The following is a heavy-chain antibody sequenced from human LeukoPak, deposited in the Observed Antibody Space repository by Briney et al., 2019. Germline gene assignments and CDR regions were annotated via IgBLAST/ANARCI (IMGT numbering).Heavy chain of an antibody. Sequence: ASVKVSCKASGYTFTSYGISWVRQAPGQGLEWMGWISAYNGNTNYAQKLRGRVTMTTDTSTSTAYMELRSLRSDDTAVYYCARDLCSGGSCYWDYYYGMDVWGQGTTVTVSS. CDR2: ISAYNGNT. CDR3: ARDLCSGGSCYWDYYYGMDV. V-gene: IGHV1-18*01. CDR1: GYTFTSYG. J-gene: IGHJ6*02. D-gene: IGHD2-15*01.